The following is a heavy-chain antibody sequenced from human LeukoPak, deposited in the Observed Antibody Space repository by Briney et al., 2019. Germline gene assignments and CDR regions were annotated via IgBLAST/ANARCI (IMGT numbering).Heavy chain of an antibody. CDR3: ARARGGYDFDY. Sequence: GGSLRLSCAASGFTFSNFWMTWVRQLSGKGLEWVANIRQDGSEKYYVDSVKGRFTISRDNAKNSLYLQLNSLRAEDTAVYYCARARGGYDFDYWGQGTLVTVSS. CDR1: GFTFSNFW. CDR2: IRQDGSEK. V-gene: IGHV3-7*03. D-gene: IGHD5-12*01. J-gene: IGHJ4*02.